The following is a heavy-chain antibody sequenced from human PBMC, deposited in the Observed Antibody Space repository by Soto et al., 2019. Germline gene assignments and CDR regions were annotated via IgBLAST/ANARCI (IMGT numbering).Heavy chain of an antibody. D-gene: IGHD3-22*01. CDR1: GYTFTDYF. CDR2: INPKSRGT. J-gene: IGHJ5*02. Sequence: QVQLAQSGAEVKKPGASVKVSCQASGYTFTDYFIHWVRQAPGQGFEWMGWINPKSRGTNYAQKFQGRVTMTRDTSNSTAYMELRGLTSDDTAVYYCARVTLKAGNWFDPWGQGTLVTVSS. CDR3: ARVTLKAGNWFDP. V-gene: IGHV1-2*02.